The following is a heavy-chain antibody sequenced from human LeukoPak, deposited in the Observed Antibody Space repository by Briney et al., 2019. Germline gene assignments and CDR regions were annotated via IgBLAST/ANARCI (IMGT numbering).Heavy chain of an antibody. CDR3: ARELTHSSSWYFGLDYYGMDV. Sequence: SETLSLTCAVYGGSFSGYYWGWIRQPPGKGLEWIGYIYYSGSTNYNPSLKSRVTISVDTSKNQFSLKLSSVTAADTAVYYCARELTHSSSWYFGLDYYGMDVWGQGTTVTVSS. J-gene: IGHJ6*02. CDR1: GGSFSGYY. V-gene: IGHV4-59*01. D-gene: IGHD6-13*01. CDR2: IYYSGST.